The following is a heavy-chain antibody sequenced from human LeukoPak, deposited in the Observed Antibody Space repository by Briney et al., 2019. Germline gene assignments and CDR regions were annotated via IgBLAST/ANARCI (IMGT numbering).Heavy chain of an antibody. J-gene: IGHJ6*03. V-gene: IGHV3-7*01. CDR3: ARDGSAGYAEYYMDV. CDR1: GFTFSSYW. Sequence: PGGSLTLSCAASGFTFSSYWMSWVRQAPGKGLEGVANIKQDGSEKYYVDSVKGRFTISRNNAKNSLYLQMNSLSAEDKAVYYCARDGSAGYAEYYMDVWGKGTTVTVSS. CDR2: IKQDGSEK. D-gene: IGHD3-10*01.